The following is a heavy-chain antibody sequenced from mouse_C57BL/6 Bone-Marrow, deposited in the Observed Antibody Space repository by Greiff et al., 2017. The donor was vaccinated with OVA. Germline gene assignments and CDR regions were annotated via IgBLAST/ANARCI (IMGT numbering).Heavy chain of an antibody. J-gene: IGHJ1*03. Sequence: VQLQQPGAELVQPGDSVRLSCKASGYTFTTYWITWVQQRPGQGLEWIGDIYPGSGSTNYNETFKSRATLTVDTSSSTAYMHLSSLPSADSAVYDCATTNYYGSSLCYYYDVWGTGPAVTVTA. CDR1: GYTFTTYW. V-gene: IGHV1-55*01. CDR2: IYPGSGST. D-gene: IGHD1-1*01. CDR3: ATTNYYGSSLCYYYDV.